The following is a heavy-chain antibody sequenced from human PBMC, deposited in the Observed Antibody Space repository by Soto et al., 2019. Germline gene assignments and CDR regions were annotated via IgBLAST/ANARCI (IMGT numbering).Heavy chain of an antibody. CDR1: GFTFSSYG. Sequence: GGSLRLSCAASGFTFSSYGMHWVRQAPGKGLEWVAVIWYDGSNKYYADSVKGRFTISRDNSKNTLYLQMNSLRAEDTAVYYCAREILTGYYYYGMDVWGQGTTVTVSS. CDR2: IWYDGSNK. D-gene: IGHD2-8*01. J-gene: IGHJ6*02. CDR3: AREILTGYYYYGMDV. V-gene: IGHV3-33*01.